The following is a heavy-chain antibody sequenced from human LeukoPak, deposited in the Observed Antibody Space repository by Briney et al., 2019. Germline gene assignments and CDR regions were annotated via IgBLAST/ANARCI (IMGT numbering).Heavy chain of an antibody. V-gene: IGHV1-2*02. CDR1: GYTFTGYY. J-gene: IGHJ5*02. CDR3: ARVITWGLWFGELSPVNWFDP. Sequence: ASVKVSCKASGYTFTGYYMHWVRQAPGQGLEWMGWINPNSGGINYAQKFQGRVTMTRDTSISTAYMELSRLRSDDTAVYYCARVITWGLWFGELSPVNWFDPWGQGTLVTVSS. D-gene: IGHD3-10*01. CDR2: INPNSGGI.